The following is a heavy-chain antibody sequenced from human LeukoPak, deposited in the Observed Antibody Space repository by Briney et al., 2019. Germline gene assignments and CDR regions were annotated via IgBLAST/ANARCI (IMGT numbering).Heavy chain of an antibody. Sequence: SETLSLTCAVYGGSFSGYYWGWIRQPPGKGLEWIGSIYYSGSTYYNPSLKSRVTISVDTSKNQFSLKLSSVTAADTAAYYCARHRDDSSRYSLEAFDIWGQGTMVTVSS. J-gene: IGHJ3*02. CDR2: IYYSGST. CDR1: GGSFSGYY. CDR3: ARHRDDSSRYSLEAFDI. D-gene: IGHD3-22*01. V-gene: IGHV4-39*01.